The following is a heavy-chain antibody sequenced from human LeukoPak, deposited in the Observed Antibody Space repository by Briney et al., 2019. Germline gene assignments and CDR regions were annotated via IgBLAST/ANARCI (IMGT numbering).Heavy chain of an antibody. Sequence: PGGSLRLSCAASGFTFSSYAMSWVRQAPGKGLEWVAAISGSGGSTYYADSVKGRFTISRDNSKNTLYLQMNSLKASDTAMYYCASYFDYYGSGSYYKPPYYWGQGTLVTVSS. CDR1: GFTFSSYA. CDR2: ISGSGGST. J-gene: IGHJ4*02. V-gene: IGHV3-23*01. CDR3: ASYFDYYGSGSYYKPPYY. D-gene: IGHD3-10*01.